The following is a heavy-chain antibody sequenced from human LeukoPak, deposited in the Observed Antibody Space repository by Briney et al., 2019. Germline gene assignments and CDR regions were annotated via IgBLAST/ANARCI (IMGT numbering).Heavy chain of an antibody. D-gene: IGHD5-12*01. Sequence: GGSLRLSCAASGFTFSSYGMDWVRQAPGKGLEWAAVISYDGSNKYYADSVKGRFTISRDSSKNTLYLQMNSLRAEDTAVYYCAKFYGGYGRDYFDYWGQGTLVTVSS. CDR1: GFTFSSYG. J-gene: IGHJ4*02. CDR3: AKFYGGYGRDYFDY. CDR2: ISYDGSNK. V-gene: IGHV3-30*18.